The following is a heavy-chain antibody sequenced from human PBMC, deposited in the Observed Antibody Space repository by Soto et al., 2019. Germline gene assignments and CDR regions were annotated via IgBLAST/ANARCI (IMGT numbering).Heavy chain of an antibody. D-gene: IGHD1-26*01. Sequence: QVQLVESGGGVVHPGTSLRLSCVASGFTFSNYDKYWVRQAPDKELQWVALISNDGSNKYYSDSVQGRFTISRDNSKNTLYVQMNSLRVEDTAVYYCAKGEDPNYYSAIDVWGLGTTVTVSS. CDR1: GFTFSNYD. J-gene: IGHJ6*02. V-gene: IGHV3-30*18. CDR2: ISNDGSNK. CDR3: AKGEDPNYYSAIDV.